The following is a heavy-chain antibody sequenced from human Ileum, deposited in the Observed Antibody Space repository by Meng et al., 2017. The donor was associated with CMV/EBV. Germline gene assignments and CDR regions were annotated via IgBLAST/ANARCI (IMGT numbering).Heavy chain of an antibody. CDR1: GFTFSNSD. CDR2: VSWNGSRT. Sequence: GESLKISCAASGFTFSNSDMNWVRQAPGKGLEWVSGVSWNGSRTHYADSVKGRFIISRDNSRNFLYQQMNSLRPEDMAVYYCVRYDFWSGYYPLGWFDPWGQGTRVTGSS. J-gene: IGHJ5*02. V-gene: IGHV3-19*01. CDR3: VRYDFWSGYYPLGWFDP. D-gene: IGHD3-3*01.